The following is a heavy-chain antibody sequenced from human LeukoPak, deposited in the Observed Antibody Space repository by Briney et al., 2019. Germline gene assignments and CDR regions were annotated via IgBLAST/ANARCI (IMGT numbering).Heavy chain of an antibody. CDR2: IYRSGST. V-gene: IGHV4-38-2*01. J-gene: IGHJ5*02. CDR3: ARRARWFDP. Sequence: SESLSLTCGVSGYSISIGYYWGWIRQSPGKGLEWMGNIYRSGSTYYNPSLKSRVTISVDTSKNQFSLRLTSVTAADTAVYYCARRARWFDPWGQGTLVTVSS. CDR1: GYSISIGYY.